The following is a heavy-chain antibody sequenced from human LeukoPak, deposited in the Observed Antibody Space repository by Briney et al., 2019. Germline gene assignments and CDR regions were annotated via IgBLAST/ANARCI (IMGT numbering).Heavy chain of an antibody. Sequence: GASVKVSCKASGYTFTGYYMHWVRQAPGQGLEWMGWINPNSGGTNYAQKFQGWVTMTRDTSISTAYMELSRLRSDDTAVYYCARVGGYSYGDAFDIWGQGTMVTVSS. D-gene: IGHD5-18*01. J-gene: IGHJ3*02. CDR3: ARVGGYSYGDAFDI. CDR2: INPNSGGT. V-gene: IGHV1-2*04. CDR1: GYTFTGYY.